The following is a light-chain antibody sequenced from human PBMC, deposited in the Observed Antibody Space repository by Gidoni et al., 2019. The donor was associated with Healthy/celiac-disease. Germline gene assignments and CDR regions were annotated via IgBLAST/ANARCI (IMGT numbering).Light chain of an antibody. CDR3: QSYDRSLSGFWV. Sequence: QSVLTQPPSVAGDPGQRVTISCTGSSSNIGAGYDVHWYQQLPGTAPKLLIYGNSTRPSGVPARFSGSKSGTPASLAITGLQAEDEADYYCQSYDRSLSGFWVFGGGTKLTVL. CDR1: SSNIGAGYD. J-gene: IGLJ3*02. CDR2: GNS. V-gene: IGLV1-40*01.